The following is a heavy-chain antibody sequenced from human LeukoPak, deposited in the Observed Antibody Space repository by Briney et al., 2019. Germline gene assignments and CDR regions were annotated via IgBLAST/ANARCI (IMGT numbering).Heavy chain of an antibody. Sequence: GGSLRLSCAASGFTFSSYSMNWVRQAPGKGLEWVSYISSSSSTIYYADSVKGRFTISRDNAKKSLYLQMNSLRAEDTAVYYCARDRRTYYYDSSGYYKDDAFDIWGQGTMVTVSS. D-gene: IGHD3-22*01. J-gene: IGHJ3*02. CDR1: GFTFSSYS. V-gene: IGHV3-48*01. CDR3: ARDRRTYYYDSSGYYKDDAFDI. CDR2: ISSSSSTI.